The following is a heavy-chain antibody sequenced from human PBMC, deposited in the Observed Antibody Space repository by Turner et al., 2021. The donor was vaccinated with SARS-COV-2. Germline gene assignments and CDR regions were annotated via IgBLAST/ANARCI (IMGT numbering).Heavy chain of an antibody. CDR2: ISSTSSYI. Sequence: EVQLVESGGGLVKPGGSLRLSCAASGLTFSSYSMNWVRQAPGEGLEWVSSISSTSSYISYADSVKGRFTISRDNAKSSLYLQMNSLRAEDTAVYYCARQLGYCSSTICYRFLRGGMDVWGQGTTVTVSS. CDR3: ARQLGYCSSTICYRFLRGGMDV. D-gene: IGHD2-2*01. J-gene: IGHJ6*02. CDR1: GLTFSSYS. V-gene: IGHV3-21*01.